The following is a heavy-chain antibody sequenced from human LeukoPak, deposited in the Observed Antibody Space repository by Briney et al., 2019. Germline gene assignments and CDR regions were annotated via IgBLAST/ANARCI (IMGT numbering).Heavy chain of an antibody. V-gene: IGHV4-34*01. CDR1: GGSFSGYY. D-gene: IGHD6-19*01. CDR3: ARMRGFRIAVAGTGYYYMDV. CDR2: INHSGST. Sequence: PSETLSLTCAVYGGSFSGYYWSWIRQPPGKGLEWIGEINHSGSTNYNPSLKSRVTISVDTSKNQFSPKLSSVTAADTAVYYCARMRGFRIAVAGTGYYYMDVWGKGTTVTVSS. J-gene: IGHJ6*03.